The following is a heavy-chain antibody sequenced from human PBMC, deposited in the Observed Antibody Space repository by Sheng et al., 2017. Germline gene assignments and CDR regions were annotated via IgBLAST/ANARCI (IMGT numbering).Heavy chain of an antibody. CDR1: GYSISSGYY. D-gene: IGHD1-7*01. CDR2: IYHSGST. Sequence: QVQLQESGPGLVKPSETLSLTCAVSGYSISSGYYWGWIRQPPGKGLEWIGSIYHSGSTYYNPSLKSRVTISVDTSKNQFSLKLSFVTAADTAVYYCARNNWNYVGWFDPWGQGTLVTVSS. CDR3: ARNNWNYVGWFDP. V-gene: IGHV4-38-2*01. J-gene: IGHJ5*02.